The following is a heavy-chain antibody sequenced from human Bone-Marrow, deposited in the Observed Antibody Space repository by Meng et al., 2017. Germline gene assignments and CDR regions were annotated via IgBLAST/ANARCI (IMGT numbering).Heavy chain of an antibody. CDR2: ISSSGSTI. Sequence: GESLKICCAASGFTFSDYYMSWIRQAPGKGLEWVSYISSSGSTIYDADSVKGRFTISRDNAKNSLYLQMNSLRADDTAVYYCAAFFEALTSVRGVILPYYYYGMDVWGQGTTVTVSS. CDR3: AAFFEALTSVRGVILPYYYYGMDV. CDR1: GFTFSDYY. J-gene: IGHJ6*02. V-gene: IGHV3-11*04. D-gene: IGHD3-10*01.